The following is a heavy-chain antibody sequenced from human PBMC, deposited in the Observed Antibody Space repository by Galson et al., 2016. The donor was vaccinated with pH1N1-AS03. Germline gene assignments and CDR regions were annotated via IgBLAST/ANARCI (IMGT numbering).Heavy chain of an antibody. V-gene: IGHV4-59*01. CDR3: ARERGLTGEGIRCLDL. Sequence: LSLTCTVSGGSISGYYWSWIRQPPGKGLEWIGYIHYSGSTNYNPSLKSRLTMSVDTSKNQFSLKLSSVTAADTAVYYIARERGLTGEGIRCLDLWGRGTLVTVSS. D-gene: IGHD7-27*01. CDR1: GGSISGYY. CDR2: IHYSGST. J-gene: IGHJ2*01.